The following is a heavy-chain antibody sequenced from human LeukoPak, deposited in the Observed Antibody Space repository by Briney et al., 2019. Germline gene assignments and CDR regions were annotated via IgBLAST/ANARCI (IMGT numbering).Heavy chain of an antibody. D-gene: IGHD2-15*01. CDR1: GGSISSSSYY. V-gene: IGHV4-39*07. CDR3: ARVGDGGHLNY. CDR2: IYYSGST. J-gene: IGHJ4*02. Sequence: SETLSLTCTVSGGSISSSSYYWGWIRQPPGKGLEWIGSIYYSGSTYYNPSLKSRVTISVDTSKNQFSLWLSSVTAADTAVYFCARVGDGGHLNYWGQGTLVTVSS.